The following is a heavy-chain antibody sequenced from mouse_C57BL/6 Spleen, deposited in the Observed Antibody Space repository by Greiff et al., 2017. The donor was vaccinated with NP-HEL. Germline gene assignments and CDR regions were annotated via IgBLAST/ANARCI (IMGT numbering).Heavy chain of an antibody. CDR1: GYSITSGYY. V-gene: IGHV3-6*01. Sequence: VQLKESGPGLVKPSQSLSLTCSVTGYSITSGYYWNWIRQFPGNKLEWMGYISYDGSNNYNPSLKNRISITRDTSKNQFFLKLNSVTTEDTATYYCAREAKLGGYFDVWGTGTTVTVSS. CDR2: ISYDGSN. D-gene: IGHD4-1*01. CDR3: AREAKLGGYFDV. J-gene: IGHJ1*03.